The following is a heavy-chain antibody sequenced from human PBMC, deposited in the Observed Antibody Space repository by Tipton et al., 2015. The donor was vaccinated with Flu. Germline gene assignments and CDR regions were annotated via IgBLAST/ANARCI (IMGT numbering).Heavy chain of an antibody. CDR3: ARRGYSYGYIDY. J-gene: IGHJ4*02. D-gene: IGHD5-18*01. V-gene: IGHV4-39*07. CDR2: IYYSGST. CDR1: GGSISSSSYY. Sequence: TLSLTCTVSGGSISSSSYYWGWIRQPPGKGLEWIGSIYYSGSTYYNPSLKSRVTISVDTSKSQFSLKLSSVTAADTAVYYCARRGYSYGYIDYWGQGTLVTVSS.